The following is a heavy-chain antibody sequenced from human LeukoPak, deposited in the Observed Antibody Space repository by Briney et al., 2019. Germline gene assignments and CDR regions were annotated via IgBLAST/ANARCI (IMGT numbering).Heavy chain of an antibody. V-gene: IGHV5-51*01. J-gene: IGHJ5*02. CDR3: ASVLAATEGWFDP. Sequence: GESLKISCKGSGYSFTSYWIVWVRQMPGKGLEWMGIIYPGDSDTRYSPSFQGQVTISADKSISTAYLQWSSLKASDTAMYYCASVLAATEGWFDPWGQGTLATVSS. CDR1: GYSFTSYW. CDR2: IYPGDSDT. D-gene: IGHD3-3*02.